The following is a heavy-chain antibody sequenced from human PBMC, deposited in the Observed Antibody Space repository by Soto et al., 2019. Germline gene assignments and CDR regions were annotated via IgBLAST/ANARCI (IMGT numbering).Heavy chain of an antibody. Sequence: GGSLRLSCAASGFTFSSYWMSWVLQAPWKGQKWVANIKQDGSEKYYVDSVKGRFTISRDNAKNSLYLQMNSLRAEDTAVYYCARGPDIVVVVAATLHGGDYYMDVWGKGTTVTVSS. J-gene: IGHJ6*03. CDR2: IKQDGSEK. V-gene: IGHV3-7*01. CDR1: GFTFSSYW. D-gene: IGHD2-15*01. CDR3: ARGPDIVVVVAATLHGGDYYMDV.